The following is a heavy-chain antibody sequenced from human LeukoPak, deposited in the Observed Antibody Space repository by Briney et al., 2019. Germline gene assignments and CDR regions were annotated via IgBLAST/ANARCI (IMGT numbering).Heavy chain of an antibody. V-gene: IGHV3-11*03. CDR1: GFTFSDYY. D-gene: IGHD1-1*01. CDR2: ISGGSTYT. CDR3: ATLHDPPPVYHYHYHGMDV. J-gene: IGHJ6*02. Sequence: GGSLRLSCAASGFTFSDYYMTWIRQAPGKGLEWVSYISGGSTYTKYADSVKGRFTISRDDAKNSLYLQMSSLTTEDTAVYYCATLHDPPPVYHYHYHGMDVWGQGTTVIVSS.